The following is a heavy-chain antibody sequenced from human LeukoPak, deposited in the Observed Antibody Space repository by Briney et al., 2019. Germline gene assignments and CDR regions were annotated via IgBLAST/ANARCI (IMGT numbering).Heavy chain of an antibody. J-gene: IGHJ4*02. CDR2: ISGSGGST. CDR3: ARNLPAADY. CDR1: GFTFSSYA. V-gene: IGHV3-23*01. Sequence: GGSLRLSCAASGFTFSSYAMSWVRQAPGKGLEWVSAISGSGGSTYYADSVKGRFTISRDNAKSSLYLQMNSLRAEDTAVYYCARNLPAADYWGQGTLVTVSS. D-gene: IGHD2-2*01.